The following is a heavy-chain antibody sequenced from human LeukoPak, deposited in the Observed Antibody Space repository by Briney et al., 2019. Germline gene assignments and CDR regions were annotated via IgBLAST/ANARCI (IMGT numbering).Heavy chain of an antibody. V-gene: IGHV4-34*01. J-gene: IGHJ4*02. CDR1: GGSFSGYY. D-gene: IGHD3-10*01. Sequence: PSETLSLTCAVYGGSFSGYYWSWIRQPPGKGLEWIGEINHSGSTNYNPSLKSRVTISVDTSKNQFSLKLSSVTAADTAVYYCARHQRYGEIRYFDYWGQGTLVTVSS. CDR2: INHSGST. CDR3: ARHQRYGEIRYFDY.